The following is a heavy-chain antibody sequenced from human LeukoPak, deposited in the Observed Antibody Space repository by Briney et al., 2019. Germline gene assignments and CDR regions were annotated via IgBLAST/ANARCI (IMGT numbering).Heavy chain of an antibody. D-gene: IGHD6-13*01. V-gene: IGHV4-34*01. CDR1: GGSFSGYY. J-gene: IGHJ4*02. CDR3: ARGYSSSWSRLDY. CDR2: INHSGST. Sequence: SETLSLTCAVYGGSFSGYYWSWIRQPPGKGLEWIGEINHSGSTNYNPSLKSRVTISVDTSKNQSSLKLSSVTAADTAVYYCARGYSSSWSRLDYWGQGTLVTVSS.